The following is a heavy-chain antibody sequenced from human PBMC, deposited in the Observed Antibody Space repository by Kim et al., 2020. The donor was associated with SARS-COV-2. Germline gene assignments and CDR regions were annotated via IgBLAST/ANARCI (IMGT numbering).Heavy chain of an antibody. CDR2: IYHSGST. CDR1: GGSISSSNW. V-gene: IGHV4-4*02. Sequence: SETLSLTCAVSGGSISSSNWWSWVRQPPGKGLEWIGEIYHSGSTNYNPSLKSRVTISVDKSKNQFSLKLSSVTAADTAVYYCARGGLYDILTGPPSFDIWGQGTMVTVYS. J-gene: IGHJ3*02. CDR3: ARGGLYDILTGPPSFDI. D-gene: IGHD3-9*01.